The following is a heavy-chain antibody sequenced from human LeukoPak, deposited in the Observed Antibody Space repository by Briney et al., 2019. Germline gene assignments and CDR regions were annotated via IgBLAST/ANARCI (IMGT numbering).Heavy chain of an antibody. J-gene: IGHJ4*02. D-gene: IGHD6-13*01. CDR1: GGSISSSSYY. Sequence: PSETLSLTCTVSGGSISSSSYYWGWIRQPPGKGLEWIGSVHYSVDTYYNPSVKSRVTISVDTSKNQISLKLTSVTAADTAVYYCARLTALGTANDYWGQGTLVTVSS. CDR3: ARLTALGTANDY. CDR2: VHYSVDT. V-gene: IGHV4-39*01.